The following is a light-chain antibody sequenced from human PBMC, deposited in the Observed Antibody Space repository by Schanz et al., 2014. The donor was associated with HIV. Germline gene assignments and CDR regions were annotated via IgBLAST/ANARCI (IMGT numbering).Light chain of an antibody. CDR2: QAS. Sequence: DIQMTQSPYTLPASVGDRVTITCRASQSINRRLAWYQQKQGKAPKLLIYQASNLETGVPSRFSGSGSGTEFTLTISSLQPEDFATYYCLQDYSYWWTFGQGTTVEVK. J-gene: IGKJ1*01. V-gene: IGKV1-5*03. CDR1: QSINRR. CDR3: LQDYSYWWT.